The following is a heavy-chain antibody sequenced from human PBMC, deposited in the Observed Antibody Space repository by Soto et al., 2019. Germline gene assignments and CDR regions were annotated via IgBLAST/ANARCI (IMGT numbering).Heavy chain of an antibody. CDR1: GFTVSSNY. CDR2: IYSGGST. CDR3: ARALLPHDAFDI. V-gene: IGHV3-66*01. J-gene: IGHJ3*02. Sequence: EVQLVESAGGLVQPGGSLRLSCAASGFTVSSNYMSWVRQAPGKGLEWVSVIYSGGSTYYADSVKGRFTISRDNSKNTLYLQMNSLRAEDTAVYYCARALLPHDAFDIWGQGTMVTVSS.